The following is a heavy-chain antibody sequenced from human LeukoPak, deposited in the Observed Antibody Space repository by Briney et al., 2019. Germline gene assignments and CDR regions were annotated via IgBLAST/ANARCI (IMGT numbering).Heavy chain of an antibody. J-gene: IGHJ4*02. D-gene: IGHD5-24*01. CDR3: AAVEMATNPEGY. Sequence: SVKVSCKASGFTFTSSAMQWVRQARGQRPEWIGWIVVGSGNTNYAQKFQERVTITRDMSTSTAYMELSSLRSEDTAVYYCAAVEMATNPEGYWGQGTLVTVSS. CDR2: IVVGSGNT. V-gene: IGHV1-58*02. CDR1: GFTFTSSA.